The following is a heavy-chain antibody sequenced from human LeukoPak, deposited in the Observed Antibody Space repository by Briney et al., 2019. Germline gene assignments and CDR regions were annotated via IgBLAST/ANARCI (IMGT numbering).Heavy chain of an antibody. V-gene: IGHV1-69*05. CDR3: ARDISVGSGYYFSFDY. CDR2: IIPIFGTA. CDR1: GGTFSSYA. D-gene: IGHD3-22*01. J-gene: IGHJ4*02. Sequence: GASVKVSCKASGGTFSSYAISWVRQAPGQGLEWMGRIIPIFGTANYAQKFQGRVTITTDESTSTAYMELSSLRSDDTAVYYCARDISVGSGYYFSFDYWGQGTLVTVSS.